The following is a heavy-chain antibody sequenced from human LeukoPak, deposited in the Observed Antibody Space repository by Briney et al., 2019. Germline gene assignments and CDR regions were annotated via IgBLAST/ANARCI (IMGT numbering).Heavy chain of an antibody. CDR1: GGSISNYY. Sequence: KPSETLSLTCTVSGGSISNYYWSWIRQPPGKGLEWIGHIYYSGATKYNPSLKSRITISVDTSKNQFSLMLSSVTAADTAVYYCAXFGITVVRGGKYYFDYWGQGTLVTVSS. V-gene: IGHV4-59*08. CDR3: AXFGITVVRGGKYYFDY. D-gene: IGHD3-10*01. J-gene: IGHJ4*02. CDR2: IYYSGAT.